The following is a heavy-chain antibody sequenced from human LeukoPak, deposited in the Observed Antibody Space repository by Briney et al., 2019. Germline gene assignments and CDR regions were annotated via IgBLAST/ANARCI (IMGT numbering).Heavy chain of an antibody. J-gene: IGHJ6*02. Sequence: PGRSLRLSCAASGFTFDDYAMHWVRQAPGKGLEWVSGISWNSGSIGYADSVKGRFTISRDNAKNSLYLQMNSLRAEDTALYYCAKEYSSSSYYYYGMDVWGQGTTVTVS. CDR2: ISWNSGSI. V-gene: IGHV3-9*01. CDR1: GFTFDDYA. CDR3: AKEYSSSSYYYYGMDV. D-gene: IGHD6-6*01.